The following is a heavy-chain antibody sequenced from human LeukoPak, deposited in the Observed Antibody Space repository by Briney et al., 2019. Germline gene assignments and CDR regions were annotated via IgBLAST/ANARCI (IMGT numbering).Heavy chain of an antibody. J-gene: IGHJ5*02. D-gene: IGHD6-13*01. CDR3: ARCYRGIAAAGTLFWFDP. V-gene: IGHV4-34*01. CDR2: INHSGST. Sequence: SETLSLTCAVYGGSFSGYYWSWIRQPPGKGLEWIGEINHSGSTNYNPSLKSRVTISVDTSKNQFSLKLSCVTAADTAVYYCARCYRGIAAAGTLFWFDPWGQGTLVTVSS. CDR1: GGSFSGYY.